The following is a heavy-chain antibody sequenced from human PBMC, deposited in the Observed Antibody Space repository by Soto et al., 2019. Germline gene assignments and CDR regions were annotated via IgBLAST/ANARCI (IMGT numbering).Heavy chain of an antibody. CDR3: ARGLGSGSRYYYYGMDV. D-gene: IGHD1-26*01. V-gene: IGHV4-34*01. CDR2: INHSGST. J-gene: IGHJ6*02. CDR1: GGSFSGYY. Sequence: SATLSLTCAVYGGSFSGYYWSWIRQPPGKGLEWIGEINHSGSTNYNPSLKSRVTISVDTSKNQFSLKLSSVTTADTAVYYCARGLGSGSRYYYYGMDVWGQGTTVT.